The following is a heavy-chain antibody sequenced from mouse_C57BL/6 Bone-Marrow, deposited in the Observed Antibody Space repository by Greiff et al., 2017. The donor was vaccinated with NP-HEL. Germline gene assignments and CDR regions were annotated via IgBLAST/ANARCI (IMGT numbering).Heavy chain of an antibody. CDR1: GYTFTSYG. Sequence: QVQLQQSGAELARPGASVKLSCKASGYTFTSYGISWVKQRTGQGLEWIGEIYPRSGNTYYNEKFKGKATLTADKSSSTAYMELRSLTSEDSAVYFCAILYSYYAMDYWGQGTSVTVSS. J-gene: IGHJ4*01. V-gene: IGHV1-81*01. CDR2: IYPRSGNT. D-gene: IGHD2-1*01. CDR3: AILYSYYAMDY.